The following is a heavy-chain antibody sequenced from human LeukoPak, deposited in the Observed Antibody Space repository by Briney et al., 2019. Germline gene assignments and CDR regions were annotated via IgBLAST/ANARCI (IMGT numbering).Heavy chain of an antibody. V-gene: IGHV4-34*01. CDR1: GGSFSGYY. Sequence: SETLSLTCAVYGGSFSGYYWSWIRQPPGKGLEWIGEINHSGSTNYNPSLKSRVTISVDTSKNQFSLKLSSVAAADRAVYYCASVRRGFGESSKYYSYYYMDVWGIGTTVTISS. CDR2: INHSGST. CDR3: ASVRRGFGESSKYYSYYYMDV. D-gene: IGHD3-10*01. J-gene: IGHJ6*03.